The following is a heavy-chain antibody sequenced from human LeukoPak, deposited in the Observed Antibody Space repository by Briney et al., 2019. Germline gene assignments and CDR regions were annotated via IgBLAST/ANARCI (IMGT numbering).Heavy chain of an antibody. V-gene: IGHV4-31*03. D-gene: IGHD3-22*01. CDR1: GGSISSGGYY. CDR3: ASLSMSSGYQDAFDI. Sequence: SETLSLTCTVSGGSISSGGYYWSWIRQHPGKGLEWIGYIYYSGSTYYNPSLKSRVTISVDTSKNQFSLKLSSVTAADTAVYYCASLSMSSGYQDAFDIWGQGTMVTVSS. J-gene: IGHJ3*02. CDR2: IYYSGST.